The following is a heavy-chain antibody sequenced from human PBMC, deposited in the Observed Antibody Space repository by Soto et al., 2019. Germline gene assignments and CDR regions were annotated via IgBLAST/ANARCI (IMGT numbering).Heavy chain of an antibody. J-gene: IGHJ3*02. Sequence: QVQLVESGGGLVKPGGSLRLSCAASGFTFSDYYMSWIRQAPGKGLEWVSYISSSGSTIYYADSVKGRFTISRDNAKNSLYLQMNSLRAEDTAVYYCATAAGSQGRSALRFLEWLSSGAFDIWGQGTMVTVSS. V-gene: IGHV3-11*01. D-gene: IGHD3-3*01. CDR3: ATAAGSQGRSALRFLEWLSSGAFDI. CDR2: ISSSGSTI. CDR1: GFTFSDYY.